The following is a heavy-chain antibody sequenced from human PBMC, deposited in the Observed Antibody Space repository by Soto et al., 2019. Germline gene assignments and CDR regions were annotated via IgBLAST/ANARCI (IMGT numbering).Heavy chain of an antibody. J-gene: IGHJ3*02. CDR2: ISSSSSYI. D-gene: IGHD5-12*01. CDR3: ARDMPSRATYDAFDI. CDR1: GFTFSSYS. Sequence: GGSLRLSCAASGFTFSSYSMNWVRQAPGKGLEWVSSISSSSSYIYYADSVKGRFTISRDNAKNSLYLQMNSLRAEDTAVYYCARDMPSRATYDAFDIWGQGTMVTVSS. V-gene: IGHV3-21*01.